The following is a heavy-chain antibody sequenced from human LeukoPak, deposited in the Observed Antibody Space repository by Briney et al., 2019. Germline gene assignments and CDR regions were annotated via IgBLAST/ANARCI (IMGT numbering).Heavy chain of an antibody. CDR1: GYTFTAFG. CDR2: ISAYNGNT. Sequence: ASVKVSCEASGYTFTAFGVTWVRQAPGQGLEWMGWISAYNGNTNYAQKLQGRVTMTTDISTSTAYMELSSLRSEDTAVYYCAREMGRWLQLNHDAFDIWGQGTMVTVSS. V-gene: IGHV1-18*01. J-gene: IGHJ3*02. D-gene: IGHD5-24*01. CDR3: AREMGRWLQLNHDAFDI.